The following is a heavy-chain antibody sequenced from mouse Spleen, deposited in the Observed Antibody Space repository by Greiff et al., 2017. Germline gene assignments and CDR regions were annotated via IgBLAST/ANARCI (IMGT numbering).Heavy chain of an antibody. CDR2: IYPGSGNT. CDR1: GYTFTDYY. D-gene: IGHD4-1*01. Sequence: QVQLQQSGAELVRPGASVKLSCKASGYTFTDYYINWVKQRPGQGLEWIARIYPGSGNTYYNEKFKGKATLTAEKSSSTAYMQLSSLTSEDSAVYFCATGTYHYYAMDYWGQGTSVTVSS. CDR3: ATGTYHYYAMDY. J-gene: IGHJ4*01. V-gene: IGHV1-76*01.